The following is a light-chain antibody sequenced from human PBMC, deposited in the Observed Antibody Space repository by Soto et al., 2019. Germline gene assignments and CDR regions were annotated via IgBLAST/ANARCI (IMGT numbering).Light chain of an antibody. CDR3: QQYNNWPIT. CDR1: QSVGSN. J-gene: IGKJ5*01. Sequence: EIVMTQSPVTLSVSPGESATLSCRASQSVGSNLAWYQQRPGQAPRLLIYGASTRATGIPARFSGSGSGTEFTLTISSLQSEDFAVYYCQQYNNWPITFGQGTRLEIK. V-gene: IGKV3D-15*01. CDR2: GAS.